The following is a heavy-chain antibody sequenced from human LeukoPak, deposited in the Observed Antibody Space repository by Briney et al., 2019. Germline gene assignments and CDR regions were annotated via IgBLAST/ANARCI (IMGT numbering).Heavy chain of an antibody. CDR2: IYYSGST. Sequence: SETLSLTCTVSGGSISSYYWSWIRQPPGKGLEWIGYIYYSGSTNYNPSLKSRVTISVDMSKNQFSLKLSSVTAADTAVYYCARRSVGRDGYNGFDYWGQGTLVTVS. J-gene: IGHJ4*02. D-gene: IGHD5-24*01. CDR3: ARRSVGRDGYNGFDY. CDR1: GGSISSYY. V-gene: IGHV4-59*08.